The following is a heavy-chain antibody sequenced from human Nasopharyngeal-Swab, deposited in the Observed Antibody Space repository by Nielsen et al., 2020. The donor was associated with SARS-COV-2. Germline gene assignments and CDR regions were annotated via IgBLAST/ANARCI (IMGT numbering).Heavy chain of an antibody. CDR1: GFTFSSYW. D-gene: IGHD3-3*01. V-gene: IGHV3-7*03. CDR3: AKLGGLYDFWSGYYDYMDV. CDR2: IKQDGSEK. J-gene: IGHJ6*03. Sequence: GESLKISCAASGFTFSSYWMSWVRQAPGKGLEWVANIKQDGSEKYYVDSVKGRFTISRDNANNSLYLQMNSLRAEDTALYYCAKLGGLYDFWSGYYDYMDVWGKGTTVTVSS.